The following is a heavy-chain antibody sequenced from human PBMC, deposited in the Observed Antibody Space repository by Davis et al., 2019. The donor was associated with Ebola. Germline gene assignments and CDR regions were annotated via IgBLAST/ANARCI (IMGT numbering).Heavy chain of an antibody. J-gene: IGHJ4*02. D-gene: IGHD6-6*01. CDR2: IKQDGSEK. CDR1: GFTFSSYW. CDR3: ARECIAARPGY. V-gene: IGHV3-7*01. Sequence: GESLKISCAASGFTFSSYWMSWVRQAPGKGLEWVANIKQDGSEKYYVDSVKGRFTISRDNAKNSLYLQMNSLRAEDTAVYYCARECIAARPGYWGQGTLVTVSS.